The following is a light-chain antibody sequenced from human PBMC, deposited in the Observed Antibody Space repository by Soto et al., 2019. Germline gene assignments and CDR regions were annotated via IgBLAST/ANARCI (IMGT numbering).Light chain of an antibody. Sequence: EIVLTQSPGTLSLSPGERATLSCRASQSVSSSYLAWYQQKPGQAPRLLIYGASSRATGIPDRFSGSGSGPDFTLTISRLEPEDFAVYYCQQYGSSPTGTFGGGTKVEIK. V-gene: IGKV3-20*01. CDR1: QSVSSSY. CDR2: GAS. J-gene: IGKJ4*01. CDR3: QQYGSSPTGT.